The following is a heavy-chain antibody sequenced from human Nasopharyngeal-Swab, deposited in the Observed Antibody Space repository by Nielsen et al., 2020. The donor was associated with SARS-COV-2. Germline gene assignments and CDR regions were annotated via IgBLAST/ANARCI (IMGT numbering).Heavy chain of an antibody. V-gene: IGHV3-11*06. Sequence: GESLKISCAASGFTFSDYYMSWIRQAPGKGLEWVSYISSSSSYTNYADSVKSRFTISRDNAKNSLYLQMNSLRAEDTAVYYCARDPGYGDTNWFDPWGQGTLVTVSS. D-gene: IGHD4-17*01. CDR3: ARDPGYGDTNWFDP. J-gene: IGHJ5*02. CDR2: ISSSSSYT. CDR1: GFTFSDYY.